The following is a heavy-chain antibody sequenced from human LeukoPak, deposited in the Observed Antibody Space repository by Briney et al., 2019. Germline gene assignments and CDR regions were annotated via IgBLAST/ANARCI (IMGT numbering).Heavy chain of an antibody. Sequence: PSETLSLTCTVSGGSISSSSYYWGWIRQPPGKGLEWIGTIYYSGSTYYSPSLKSRLTISVDTSNNQFSLKLSSVTAADTAVYYCARVEVVRAAAGLGYYFDYWGQGTLVTVSS. CDR1: GGSISSSSYY. CDR3: ARVEVVRAAAGLGYYFDY. J-gene: IGHJ4*02. V-gene: IGHV4-39*07. D-gene: IGHD6-13*01. CDR2: IYYSGST.